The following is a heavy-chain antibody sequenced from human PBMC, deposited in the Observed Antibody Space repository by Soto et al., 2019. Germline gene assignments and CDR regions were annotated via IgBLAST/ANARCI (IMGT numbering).Heavy chain of an antibody. D-gene: IGHD6-19*01. Sequence: GRPMRLSWAASGFNCSSYAMHWVRQAPGKGLEWVAVISYDGSNKYYADSVKGRFTISRDNSKNTLYLQMNSLRAEDTAVYYCARDPSSGWYEPLEYFQHWGQGTLVTVSS. CDR2: ISYDGSNK. CDR1: GFNCSSYA. V-gene: IGHV3-30-3*01. J-gene: IGHJ1*01. CDR3: ARDPSSGWYEPLEYFQH.